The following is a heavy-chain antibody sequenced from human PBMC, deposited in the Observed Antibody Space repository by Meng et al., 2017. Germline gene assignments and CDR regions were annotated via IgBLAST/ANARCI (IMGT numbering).Heavy chain of an antibody. J-gene: IGHJ4*02. V-gene: IGHV3-30-3*01. Sequence: QVRLVESGGGLVKPGGSLRLSCAASGFTFSDYYMSWIRQAPGKGLEWVTVISYDGSNKYYAGSVKGRFTISRDNSKNTLYLQMNSLRAEDTAVYYCARGDDTLADYWGQGTLVTVSS. CDR1: GFTFSDYY. CDR3: ARGDDTLADY. CDR2: ISYDGSNK. D-gene: IGHD3-22*01.